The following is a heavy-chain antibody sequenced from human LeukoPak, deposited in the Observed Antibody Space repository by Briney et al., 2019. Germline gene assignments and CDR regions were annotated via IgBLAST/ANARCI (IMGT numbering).Heavy chain of an antibody. CDR2: IRYDGSNK. CDR3: AKGPGITIFGVDPGGDY. V-gene: IGHV3-30*02. Sequence: GGSLRLSCAASGFTFSSYGMHWVRQAPGKGLEWVAFIRYDGSNKYYADSVKGRFAISRDNSKNTLYLQMNSLRAEDTAVYYCAKGPGITIFGVDPGGDYWGQGTLVTVSS. D-gene: IGHD3-3*01. CDR1: GFTFSSYG. J-gene: IGHJ4*02.